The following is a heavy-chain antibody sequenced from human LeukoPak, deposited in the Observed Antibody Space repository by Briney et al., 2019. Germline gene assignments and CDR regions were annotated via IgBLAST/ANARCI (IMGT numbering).Heavy chain of an antibody. CDR3: ARGHGSGRHAFDI. V-gene: IGHV3-48*01. Sequence: GGSLRLSCAASGFTFSSYSMNWVRQAPGKGLEWVSYISSSSSTIYYADSVKGRFTISRDNAKNSLYLQMNSLRAEDTAVYYCARGHGSGRHAFDIWGQGTMVTVSS. CDR1: GFTFSSYS. CDR2: ISSSSSTI. D-gene: IGHD3-10*01. J-gene: IGHJ3*02.